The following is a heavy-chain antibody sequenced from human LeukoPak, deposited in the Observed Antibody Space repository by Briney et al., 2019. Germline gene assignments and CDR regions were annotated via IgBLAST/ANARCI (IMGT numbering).Heavy chain of an antibody. J-gene: IGHJ4*02. V-gene: IGHV3-30*03. CDR2: ISNDGSSR. D-gene: IGHD2-21*01. CDR1: EFTFSNYG. Sequence: PGGSLRLSCEASEFTFSNYGMHWVRQAPGKGLEWLAVISNDGSSRQYRDSVKGRFTVSRDNSKNTLYLQMNSLRAEDTAVYYCVGGTCGGNCYILDYWGQGTLVTVSS. CDR3: VGGTCGGNCYILDY.